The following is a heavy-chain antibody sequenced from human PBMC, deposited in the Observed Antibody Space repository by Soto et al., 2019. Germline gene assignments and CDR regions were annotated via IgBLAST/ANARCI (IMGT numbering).Heavy chain of an antibody. CDR3: AKDGGSYDILTVYYWVVGWHSY. CDR1: GFTFSSYA. CDR2: ISGSGGST. V-gene: IGHV3-23*01. D-gene: IGHD3-9*01. Sequence: GGSLRLSCASSGFTFSSYAMSWVRQAPGKGLEWVSAISGSGGSTYYADSVKGRFTISRDNSKNTLYLQMNSLRAEDTAVYYCAKDGGSYDILTVYYWVVGWHSYWGQGTLVTV. J-gene: IGHJ4*02.